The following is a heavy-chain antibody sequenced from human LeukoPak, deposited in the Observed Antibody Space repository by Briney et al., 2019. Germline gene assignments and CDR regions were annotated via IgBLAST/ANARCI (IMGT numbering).Heavy chain of an antibody. CDR3: AEDMFREYSGSYYYYYGMDV. CDR2: INCSGSSI. Sequence: RSLRLSCAASGFTFDDYDMHWVRQAPGKGLEWVAGINCSGSSIGYADSVKGRFTISRDNAKNSLYLQMNSLRAEDTALYYCAEDMFREYSGSYYYYYGMDVWGQGTTVTVSS. V-gene: IGHV3-9*01. CDR1: GFTFDDYD. D-gene: IGHD1-26*01. J-gene: IGHJ6*02.